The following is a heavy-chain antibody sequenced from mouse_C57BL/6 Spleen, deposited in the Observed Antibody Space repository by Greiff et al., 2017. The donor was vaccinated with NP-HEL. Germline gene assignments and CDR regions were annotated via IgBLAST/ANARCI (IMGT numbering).Heavy chain of an antibody. CDR3: ARNGNYDYYAMDY. Sequence: EVKLMESGGGLVKPGGSLKLSCAASGFTFSDYGMHWVRQAPEKGLEWVAYISSGSSTIYYADTVKGRFTIPRDNAKNTLFLQMTSLRSEDTAMYYCARNGNYDYYAMDYWGQGTSVTVSS. D-gene: IGHD2-1*01. J-gene: IGHJ4*01. V-gene: IGHV5-17*01. CDR1: GFTFSDYG. CDR2: ISSGSSTI.